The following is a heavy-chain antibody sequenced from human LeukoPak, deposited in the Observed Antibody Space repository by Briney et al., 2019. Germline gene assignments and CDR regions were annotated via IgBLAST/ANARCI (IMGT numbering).Heavy chain of an antibody. Sequence: SVKVSCKASGGTFSSYDISWVRQAHGQGLEWMGGIIPIFGTANYAQKFQGRVTITADESTSTAYMELSSLRSEDTAVYYCANRRRASRGYGMDVWGQGITVTVSS. CDR2: IIPIFGTA. J-gene: IGHJ6*02. CDR1: GGTFSSYD. CDR3: ANRRRASRGYGMDV. V-gene: IGHV1-69*13. D-gene: IGHD1-1*01.